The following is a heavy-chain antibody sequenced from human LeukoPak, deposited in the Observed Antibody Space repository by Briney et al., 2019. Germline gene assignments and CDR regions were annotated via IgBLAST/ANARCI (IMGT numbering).Heavy chain of an antibody. J-gene: IGHJ4*02. D-gene: IGHD5-18*01. CDR1: GGSISSSNYY. V-gene: IGHV4-39*07. CDR3: ASRGYNYGYVY. CDR2: IYYGGST. Sequence: PSETLSLTCTVSGGSISSSNYYWDWIRQPPGKGLEWIGSIYYGGSTYYNPSLKSRVTISVDTSHNQFSLKMTSVTAADTAVYYCASRGYNYGYVYWGQGTLVTVSS.